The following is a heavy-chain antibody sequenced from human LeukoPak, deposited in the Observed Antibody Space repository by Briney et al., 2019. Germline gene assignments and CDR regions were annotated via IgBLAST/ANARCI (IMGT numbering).Heavy chain of an antibody. CDR3: ARDSSSWSPRGIFDY. CDR1: GGSISSSNW. J-gene: IGHJ4*02. D-gene: IGHD6-13*01. V-gene: IGHV4-4*02. CDR2: IYHSGST. Sequence: SETLSLTCAVSGGSISSSNWWSWVRQPPGKGLEWIGEIYHSGSTNYNPSLKSRVTISVDKSKNQFSLKLSSVTAADTAVYYCARDSSSWSPRGIFDYWGQGTLVTVSS.